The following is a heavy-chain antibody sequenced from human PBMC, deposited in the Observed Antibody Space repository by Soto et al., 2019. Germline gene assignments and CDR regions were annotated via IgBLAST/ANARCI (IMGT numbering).Heavy chain of an antibody. CDR1: GCSISSCYYY. V-gene: IGHV4-30-4*01. J-gene: IGHJ6*04. CDR3: VSSSLYGMDV. Sequence: SETLSLTCSVSGCSISSCYYYWSWIRQPPGKGLEWIGNIYYSGNTYYNPSLKRRLIISIDTSNNQFSLKVGSVTAAATAVYYCVSSSLYGMDVWGKGTTVTAPQ. CDR2: IYYSGNT.